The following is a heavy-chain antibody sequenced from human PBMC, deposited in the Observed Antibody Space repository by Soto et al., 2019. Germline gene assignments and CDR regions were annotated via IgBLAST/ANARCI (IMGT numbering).Heavy chain of an antibody. V-gene: IGHV4-59*08. J-gene: IGHJ4*02. CDR2: IFYTGIT. D-gene: IGHD3-10*01. Sequence: SETLSLTCTVSGASINNYHWPWIRPPPGKGLWWFEYIFYTGITILTPSLKCRVTISMDTSKNQFSLRLRSVTAADTAVYYCATLGGLGEVSPYFDYWGQGLMGTVAS. CDR3: ATLGGLGEVSPYFDY. CDR1: GASINNYH.